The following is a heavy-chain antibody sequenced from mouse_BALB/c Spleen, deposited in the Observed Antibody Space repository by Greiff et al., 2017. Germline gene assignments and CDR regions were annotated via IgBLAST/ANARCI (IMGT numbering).Heavy chain of an antibody. CDR2: IWGDGST. J-gene: IGHJ3*01. CDR3: AREGYYGSSAY. Sequence: QVHVKQSGPGLVAPSQSLSITCTVSGFSLTGYGVNWVRQPPGKGLEWLGMIWGDGSTDYNSALKSRLSISKDNSKSQVFLKMNSLQTDDTARYYCAREGYYGSSAYWGQGTLVTVSA. V-gene: IGHV2-6-7*01. D-gene: IGHD1-1*01. CDR1: GFSLTGYG.